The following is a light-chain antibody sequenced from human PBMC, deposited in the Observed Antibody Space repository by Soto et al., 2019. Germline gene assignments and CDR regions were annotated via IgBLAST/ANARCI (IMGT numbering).Light chain of an antibody. V-gene: IGKV1-39*01. CDR3: QQSYSTPWT. J-gene: IGKJ1*01. CDR1: QGIAIY. Sequence: IQMTQSPSSLSASVGDRFTITCRASQGIAIYLAWYQQKPEEAPKLLIYAASSLQSVVPSRFSGSGSGTDFTLTISSLQPEDFATYYCQQSYSTPWTFGQGTKVDIK. CDR2: AAS.